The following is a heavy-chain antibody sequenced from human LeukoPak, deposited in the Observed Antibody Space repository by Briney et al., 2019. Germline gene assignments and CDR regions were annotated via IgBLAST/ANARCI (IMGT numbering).Heavy chain of an antibody. D-gene: IGHD3-3*01. CDR1: KFTFSHYG. Sequence: GGSLRLSCTASKFTFSHYGMQWVRQAPGKGLEWVAVISSDGSIKVYADSVKGRFTLSRDNSINTVDLQMNSLRAEDTAVYYCVKEYHSRGFGAYFDYWGQGTLVTVSS. CDR3: VKEYHSRGFGAYFDY. J-gene: IGHJ4*02. V-gene: IGHV3-30*18. CDR2: ISSDGSIK.